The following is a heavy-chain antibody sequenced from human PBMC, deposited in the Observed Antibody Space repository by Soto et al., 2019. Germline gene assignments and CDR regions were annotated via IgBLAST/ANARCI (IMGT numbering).Heavy chain of an antibody. D-gene: IGHD4-17*01. Sequence: QVQLVQSGAEVKKPGSSVKVSCKASGGTFSSYTISWVRQAPGQGLEWMGRIIPILGIANYAQKFQGRVTITADKYTSTAYMELSSQRSEDTAVYYCARDSGDYVKWYFDLWGRGTLVTVSS. CDR2: IIPILGIA. CDR3: ARDSGDYVKWYFDL. V-gene: IGHV1-69*08. J-gene: IGHJ2*01. CDR1: GGTFSSYT.